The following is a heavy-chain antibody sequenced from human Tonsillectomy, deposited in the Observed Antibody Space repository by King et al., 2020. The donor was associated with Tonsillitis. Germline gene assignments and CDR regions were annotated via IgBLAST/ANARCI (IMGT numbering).Heavy chain of an antibody. CDR3: AKDLGRTMVRGVGYFDY. CDR2: IYSGGSSK. J-gene: IGHJ4*02. Sequence: VQLVESGGGLVQPGGSLRLSCAASGFTFSSYAMSWVRQAPGKGLEWVAVIYSGGSSKYYADSVKGRFTISRDNSKNTLYLQMNTLRAEDTAVYYCAKDLGRTMVRGVGYFDYWGQGPLVTVSS. V-gene: IGHV3-23*03. D-gene: IGHD3-10*01. CDR1: GFTFSSYA.